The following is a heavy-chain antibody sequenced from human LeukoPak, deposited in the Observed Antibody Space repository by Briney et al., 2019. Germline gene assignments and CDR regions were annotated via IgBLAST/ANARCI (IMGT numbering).Heavy chain of an antibody. V-gene: IGHV4-4*07. CDR1: GGSMSGYY. D-gene: IGHD7-27*01. Sequence: SETLSLTCTVSGGSMSGYYWSWIRQPAGKGLEWIGRIYTTGSTNYNPSLKSRVTMSSDTSKNQLSLKLTSVTAADTAVYYCARGAGDDLDYWGQGTLVSVSS. CDR3: ARGAGDDLDY. CDR2: IYTTGST. J-gene: IGHJ4*02.